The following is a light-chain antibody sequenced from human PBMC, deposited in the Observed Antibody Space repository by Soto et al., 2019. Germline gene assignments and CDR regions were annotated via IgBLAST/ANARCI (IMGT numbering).Light chain of an antibody. V-gene: IGKV3-20*01. CDR3: QQYGSSRWT. J-gene: IGKJ1*01. CDR2: GAS. Sequence: EIVLTQSPGTLSLSPGERATLSCRASQSVSSIYLAWYQQKPGQAPRLLIYGASSRATGIPDRFSGSGSGTDFTLTISGLEPEDCAVYYCQQYGSSRWTFGQGTKVEI. CDR1: QSVSSIY.